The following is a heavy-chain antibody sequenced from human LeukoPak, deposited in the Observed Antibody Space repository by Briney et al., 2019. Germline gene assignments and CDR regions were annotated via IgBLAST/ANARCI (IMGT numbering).Heavy chain of an antibody. J-gene: IGHJ4*02. CDR2: ISSSSSYI. CDR3: ARDPAAGSDYFDY. D-gene: IGHD6-13*01. CDR1: GFTFSSYS. Sequence: GGSLRLSCAASGFTFSSYSMNWVRQAPEKGLEWVSSISSSSSYIYYADSVKGRFTISRDNAKNSLYLQMNSLRAEDTAVYYGARDPAAGSDYFDYWGQGTLVTVSS. V-gene: IGHV3-21*01.